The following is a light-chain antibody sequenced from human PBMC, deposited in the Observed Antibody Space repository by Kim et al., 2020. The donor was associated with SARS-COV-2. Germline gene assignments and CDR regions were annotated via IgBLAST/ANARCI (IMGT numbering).Light chain of an antibody. CDR1: TFGAIL. CDR3: QAWDSSTAV. J-gene: IGLJ3*02. Sequence: GYPHQRTNITCSGNTFGAILTIWYRKNPDQAQVLFFYQETQRPSGIPYRFAGATSGNTATLTTSGTPAMDEADYYCQAWDSSTAVFGGGTQLTVL. V-gene: IGLV3-1*01. CDR2: QET.